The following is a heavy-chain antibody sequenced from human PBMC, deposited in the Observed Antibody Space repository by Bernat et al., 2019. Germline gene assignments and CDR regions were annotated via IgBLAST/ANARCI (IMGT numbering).Heavy chain of an antibody. D-gene: IGHD5-18*01. CDR1: GFTVSSNY. V-gene: IGHV3-66*01. J-gene: IGHJ3*02. Sequence: EVQLVESGGGLVQPGGSLRLSCAASGFTVSSNYMSWVRQAPGKGLEWVSVIYSGGSTYYADSVKGRFTISRDNSKNTLYLQMNSLRAEDTAVYYCARAVYSYGYDAFDIWGQGTMVTVSS. CDR3: ARAVYSYGYDAFDI. CDR2: IYSGGST.